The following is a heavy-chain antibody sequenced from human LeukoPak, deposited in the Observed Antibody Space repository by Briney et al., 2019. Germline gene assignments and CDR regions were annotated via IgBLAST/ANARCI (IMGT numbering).Heavy chain of an antibody. CDR1: GGSISSYY. CDR3: ARGKASDTGSYYPGRYFDY. V-gene: IGHV4-59*06. J-gene: IGHJ4*02. CDR2: IYYSGST. D-gene: IGHD1-26*01. Sequence: SETLSLTCTVSGGSISSYYWSWIRQHPGKGLEWIGYIYYSGSTYYNPSLKSRVTISVDTSKNQFSLKLSSVSAADTAVYYCARGKASDTGSYYPGRYFDYWGQGTLVTVSS.